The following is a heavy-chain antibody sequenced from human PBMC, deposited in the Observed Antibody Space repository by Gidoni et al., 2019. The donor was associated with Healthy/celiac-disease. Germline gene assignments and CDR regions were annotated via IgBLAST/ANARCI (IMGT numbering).Heavy chain of an antibody. J-gene: IGHJ4*02. V-gene: IGHV1-3*01. CDR1: GYTFTSYG. CDR2: LNAGNGNT. CDR3: ARGWDLLFSFDY. D-gene: IGHD1-26*01. Sequence: QVQLVQSGAEVKKPGASVKVSCQASGYTFTSYGIHWVRQAPGQRLEWMGWLNAGNGNTKYSQKFQGRVTITRDTSASTVYMELSSLSSEDSAVYFCARGWDLLFSFDYWGQGTLVTVSS.